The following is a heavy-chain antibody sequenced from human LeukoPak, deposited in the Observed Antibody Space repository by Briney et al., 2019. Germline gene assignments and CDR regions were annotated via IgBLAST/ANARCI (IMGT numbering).Heavy chain of an antibody. CDR1: GFTFSNYW. CDR3: ARDPDICGGGSCYSHFDY. J-gene: IGHJ4*02. CDR2: IKSDGSST. Sequence: GGSLRLSCAASGFTFSNYWMHWVRRAPGKGLVWVSRIKSDGSSTSYADFVKGRFTISRDNAKNTLYLQMNSLRAEDTAVYYCARDPDICGGGSCYSHFDYRGQGTLVTVSS. D-gene: IGHD2-15*01. V-gene: IGHV3-74*01.